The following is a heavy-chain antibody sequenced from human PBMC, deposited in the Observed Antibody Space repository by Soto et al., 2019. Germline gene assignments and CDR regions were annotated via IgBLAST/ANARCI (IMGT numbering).Heavy chain of an antibody. D-gene: IGHD3-3*01. CDR3: ARGPTKGYYRWVDNYGSGA. CDR1: GGSISSSNW. CDR2: IYHSGST. V-gene: IGHV4-4*02. J-gene: IGHJ6*04. Sequence: QVQLQESGPGLVKPSGTLSLTCAVSGGSISSSNWWSWVRQPPGKGLEWIGEIYHSGSTNYNPPLKSPVTIPVDKAKNHFSLKLSSGTAADTTVYYSARGPTKGYYRWVDNYGSGAWGRGTTATVSS.